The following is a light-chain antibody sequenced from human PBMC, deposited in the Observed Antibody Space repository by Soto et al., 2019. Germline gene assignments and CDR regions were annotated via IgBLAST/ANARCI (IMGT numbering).Light chain of an antibody. CDR2: GAS. J-gene: IGKJ3*01. V-gene: IGKV3-20*01. Sequence: EIVLTQSPGTLSLSPGERATLSCRASQSVSSSYLAWYQQKPGQAPRLLIYGASSRATGIPDRFSGSGSGTDFTLTISRLELYVSAVYHSQPYVSSPPFLLGPRIKMDI. CDR1: QSVSSSY. CDR3: QPYVSSPPFL.